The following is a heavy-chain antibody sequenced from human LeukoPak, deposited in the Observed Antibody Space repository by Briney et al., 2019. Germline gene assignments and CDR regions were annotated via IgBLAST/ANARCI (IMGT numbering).Heavy chain of an antibody. CDR1: GGTFSSYT. Sequence: GSSVKVSCKASGGTFSSYTISWVRQAPGQGLEWMGRIIPILGIANYAQKFQGRVTITADKSTSTAYMELSSLRSEDTAVYYRLHCSGGSCYSRYWGQGTLVTVSS. D-gene: IGHD2-15*01. V-gene: IGHV1-69*02. J-gene: IGHJ4*02. CDR2: IIPILGIA. CDR3: LHCSGGSCYSRY.